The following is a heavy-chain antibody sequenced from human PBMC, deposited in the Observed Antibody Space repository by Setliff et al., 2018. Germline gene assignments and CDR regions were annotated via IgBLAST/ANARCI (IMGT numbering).Heavy chain of an antibody. CDR1: GGSLSGSLRGYAVF. V-gene: IGHV4-39*01. D-gene: IGHD3-10*01. J-gene: IGHJ6*03. CDR3: ARHVGTRSRGYNYYYYFMDV. CDR2: AYYSGDS. Sequence: SETLSLTCTVSGGSLSGSLRGYAVFWGWIRQSPGKELEWIGSAYYSGDSYYNPSLKSRVTMSVDTSRNQFSLHLISVTAADTAVYYCARHVGTRSRGYNYYYYFMDVWDKGTTVTVSS.